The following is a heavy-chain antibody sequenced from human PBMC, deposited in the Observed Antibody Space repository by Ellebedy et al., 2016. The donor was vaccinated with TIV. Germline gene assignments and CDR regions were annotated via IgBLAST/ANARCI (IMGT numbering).Heavy chain of an antibody. CDR3: TKDGSGTMKV. V-gene: IGHV3-23*01. CDR1: GFTFNSFA. Sequence: GESLKISCVASGFTFNSFAMSWVRQAPGKGLEWVSTISNSGESTNNADSGKGRFTISRDNSKNTLYLQMNSLRADDTAVYYCTKDGSGTMKVWGQGTLVTVS. J-gene: IGHJ4*02. D-gene: IGHD1-1*01. CDR2: ISNSGEST.